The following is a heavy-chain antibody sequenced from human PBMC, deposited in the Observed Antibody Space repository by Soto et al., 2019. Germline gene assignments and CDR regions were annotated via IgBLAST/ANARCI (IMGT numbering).Heavy chain of an antibody. J-gene: IGHJ3*02. CDR2: ISYDGSNK. CDR3: AKVKLGDFDI. D-gene: IGHD3-10*01. CDR1: GFTFSSYG. V-gene: IGHV3-30*18. Sequence: PGGSLRLSCAASGFTFSSYGMHWVRQAPGKGLEWVAVISYDGSNKYYADSVKGRFTISRDNSKNTLYLQMNSLRAEDKGVCYCAKVKLGDFDIWGQGTMGTV.